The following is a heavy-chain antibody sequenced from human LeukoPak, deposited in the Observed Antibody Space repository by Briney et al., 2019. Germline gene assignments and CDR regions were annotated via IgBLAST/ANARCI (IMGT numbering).Heavy chain of an antibody. CDR3: AVGISGVYFDY. CDR1: GFTFSSYS. D-gene: IGHD2-21*01. CDR2: ISYDGSNK. J-gene: IGHJ4*02. V-gene: IGHV3-30*03. Sequence: GGSLRLSCAASGFTFSSYSMNWVRQAPGKGLEWVAVISYDGSNKYYADSVKGRFTISRDNSKNTLYLQMNSLRAEDTAVYYCAVGISGVYFDYWGQGTLVTVSS.